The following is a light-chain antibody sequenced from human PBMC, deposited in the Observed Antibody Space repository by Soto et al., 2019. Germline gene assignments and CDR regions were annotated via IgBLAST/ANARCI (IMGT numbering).Light chain of an antibody. J-gene: IGLJ2*01. V-gene: IGLV7-46*01. CDR3: LLSAGGARV. CDR2: ETD. Sequence: QTVVTQAPSLTVSPGGTVTLTCGSSTGNVTSGHYPYWFQQKPGQAPTTLIYETDNKHSWPPARFSGSLLGGKAALTLSGAQPEDEAEYYCLLSAGGARVFGGGTKLTVL. CDR1: TGNVTSGHY.